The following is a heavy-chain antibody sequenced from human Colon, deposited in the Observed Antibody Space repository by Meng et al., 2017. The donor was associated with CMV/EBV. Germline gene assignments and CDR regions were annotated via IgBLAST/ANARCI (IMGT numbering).Heavy chain of an antibody. Sequence: GCMRRINWWTRVRQSPEKGLECVWKGGWGGGTNYSPSLKSRVTISVDVRDNQFSLKLSSVTAADTAVYYCATVRAGCSTNSCYIHNWGQGTLVTVSS. CDR1: GCMRRINW. V-gene: IGHV4-4*02. CDR3: ATVRAGCSTNSCYIHN. CDR2: GGWGGGT. D-gene: IGHD2-2*02. J-gene: IGHJ4*02.